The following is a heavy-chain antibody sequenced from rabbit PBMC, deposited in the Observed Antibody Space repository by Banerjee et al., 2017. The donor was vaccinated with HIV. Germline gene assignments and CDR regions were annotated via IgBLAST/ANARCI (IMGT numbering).Heavy chain of an antibody. CDR2: IGTSSGST. CDR1: GFTFSSYW. J-gene: IGHJ4*01. CDR3: ARDLAGVIGWNFNL. V-gene: IGHV1S45*01. Sequence: QEQLEESGGDLVKPGASLTLTCTASGFTFSSYWMSWVRQAPGKGLEWIACIGTSSGSTVYATWAKGRFTISRTSSTTVALQMTSLTAADTATYFCARDLAGVIGWNFNLWGPGTLVTVS. D-gene: IGHD4-1*01.